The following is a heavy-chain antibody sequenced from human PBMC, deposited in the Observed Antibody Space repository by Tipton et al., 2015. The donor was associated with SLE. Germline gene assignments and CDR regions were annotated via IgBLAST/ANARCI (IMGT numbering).Heavy chain of an antibody. J-gene: IGHJ6*02. CDR3: ATDPGQDCDNGMDV. V-gene: IGHV3-30*03. CDR2: ISYDGSNK. Sequence: SLRLSCAASGFTLSGYGMHWVRQAPGKGLEWVAVISYDGSNKYYADSVKGRFTISRDNFKNTLYLQMNSLRPEDTAVYYCATDPGQDCDNGMDVWGLGTTVTVSS. CDR1: GFTLSGYG. D-gene: IGHD2-21*02.